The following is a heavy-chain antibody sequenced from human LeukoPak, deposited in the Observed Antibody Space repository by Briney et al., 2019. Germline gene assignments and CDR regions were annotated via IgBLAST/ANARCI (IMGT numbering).Heavy chain of an antibody. V-gene: IGHV3-23*01. D-gene: IGHD2-2*01. CDR2: ISGSGGST. CDR3: AKGSKNYYYYYMDV. J-gene: IGHJ6*03. CDR1: GFTFSSHA. Sequence: GGSLRLSCAVSGFTFSSHAMNWVRQAPGKGVEWVSAISGSGGSTYYADSVKGRFTISRDNSKNTLYLQMNSLRAEDTAVYYCAKGSKNYYYYYMDVWGKGTTVTVSS.